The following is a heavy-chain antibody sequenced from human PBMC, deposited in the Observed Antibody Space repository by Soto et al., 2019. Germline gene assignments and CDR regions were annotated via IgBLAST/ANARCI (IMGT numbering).Heavy chain of an antibody. Sequence: GASAKVSCKASGNTFNSYYMHWVRQVPGQGLEWMGIINPSAGSTSYAQKFQGRITMTRDTSKYQFSLKLSSVTAADTAVYYCAREHDSSGYYIDWGQGTLVTVSS. CDR1: GNTFNSYY. D-gene: IGHD3-22*01. CDR2: INPSAGST. CDR3: AREHDSSGYYID. V-gene: IGHV1-46*02. J-gene: IGHJ4*02.